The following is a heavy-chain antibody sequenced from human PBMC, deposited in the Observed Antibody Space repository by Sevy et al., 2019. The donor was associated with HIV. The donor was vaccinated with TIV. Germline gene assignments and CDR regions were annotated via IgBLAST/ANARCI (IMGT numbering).Heavy chain of an antibody. CDR3: AREHYGSGGSGYYYYMDV. D-gene: IGHD3-10*01. CDR1: GYTFTSYG. V-gene: IGHV1-18*04. Sequence: ASVKVSCKASGYTFTSYGISWVRQAPGQGLEWMGWISAYNGNTNYAQKLQGRVTMTTDRSTSTAYMELRSLRSDDTAVYYCAREHYGSGGSGYYYYMDVWGKGTTVTVSS. J-gene: IGHJ6*03. CDR2: ISAYNGNT.